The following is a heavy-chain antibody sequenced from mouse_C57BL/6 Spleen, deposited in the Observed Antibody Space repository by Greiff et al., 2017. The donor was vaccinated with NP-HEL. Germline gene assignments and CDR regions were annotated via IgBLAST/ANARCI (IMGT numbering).Heavy chain of an antibody. CDR3: VRQGDYGSSPFDY. D-gene: IGHD1-1*01. J-gene: IGHJ2*01. V-gene: IGHV10-1*01. CDR1: GFSFNTYA. CDR2: IRSKSNNYAT. Sequence: EVKVIESGGGLVQPKGSLKLSCAASGFSFNTYAMNWVRQAPGKGLEWVARIRSKSNNYATYYADSVKDRFTISRDDSESMLYLQMNNLKTEDTAMYYCVRQGDYGSSPFDYWGQGTTLTVSS.